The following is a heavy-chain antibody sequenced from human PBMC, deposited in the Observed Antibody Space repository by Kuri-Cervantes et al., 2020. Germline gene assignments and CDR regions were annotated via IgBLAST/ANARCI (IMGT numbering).Heavy chain of an antibody. Sequence: SETLSLTCTVSGGSISSYYWSWIRQPAGKGLEWIGRIYTSGSTYYNPSLKSRVTISVDTSKNQFSLKLSSVTAADTAVYYCATYSSSWYPFGGLSPWGQGTLVTVSS. J-gene: IGHJ5*02. D-gene: IGHD6-13*01. CDR1: GGSISSYY. V-gene: IGHV4-4*07. CDR2: IYTSGST. CDR3: ATYSSSWYPFGGLSP.